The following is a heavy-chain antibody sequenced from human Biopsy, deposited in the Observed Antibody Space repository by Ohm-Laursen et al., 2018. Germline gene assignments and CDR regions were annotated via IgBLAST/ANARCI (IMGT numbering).Heavy chain of an antibody. CDR3: ATDGGGGYNEN. V-gene: IGHV3-11*01. Sequence: SLRLSCTASVFTFGDYYMSWIRQAPGKGLEWLSYISGSGVTKMYADSVKGRFTVSRDNAKNSLYLEMNNLTVGDTAVYYCATDGGGGYNENWGQGTLVSVSS. J-gene: IGHJ4*02. CDR2: ISGSGVTK. D-gene: IGHD5-24*01. CDR1: VFTFGDYY.